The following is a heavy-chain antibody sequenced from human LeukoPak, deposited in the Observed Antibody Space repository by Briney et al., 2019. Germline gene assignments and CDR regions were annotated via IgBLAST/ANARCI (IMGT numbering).Heavy chain of an antibody. D-gene: IGHD1-26*01. V-gene: IGHV3-30*18. J-gene: IGHJ4*02. CDR2: ISYDGSNK. CDR3: AKAGGANTHTYYFDY. Sequence: GGSLRLSCAASGFTFSSYGMHWVRQAPGKGLEGVAVISYDGSNKYYADSVKGRFTISRDNSKNTLYLQMNSLRAEDTAVYYCAKAGGANTHTYYFDYWGQGTLVTVSS. CDR1: GFTFSSYG.